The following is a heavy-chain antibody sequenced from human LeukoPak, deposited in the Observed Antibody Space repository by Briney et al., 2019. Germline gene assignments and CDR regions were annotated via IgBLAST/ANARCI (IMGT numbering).Heavy chain of an antibody. CDR3: ARGGMVQGVIKPSLKFDP. CDR2: IYTSGST. Sequence: SETLSLTCTVSGGSISSYYWSWIRQPAGKGLKWIGRIYTSGSTNYNPSLKSRVTMSVDTYKNQFSLKLSSVTATDTAVYYCARGGMVQGVIKPSLKFDPWAREPWSPSPQ. J-gene: IGHJ5*02. D-gene: IGHD3-10*01. V-gene: IGHV4-4*07. CDR1: GGSISSYY.